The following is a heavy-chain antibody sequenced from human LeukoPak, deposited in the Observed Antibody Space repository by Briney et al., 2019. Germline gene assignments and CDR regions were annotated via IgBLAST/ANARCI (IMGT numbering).Heavy chain of an antibody. CDR3: AREIAVAGTPPDY. Sequence: SVKVSCKASGGTFSSYAISWVRQAPGQGLEWMGRIIPILGIANYAQKFQGRVTITADKSTSTAYMELSSLRSEDTAVYYCAREIAVAGTPPDYWGQGTLVSVSS. CDR2: IIPILGIA. J-gene: IGHJ4*02. V-gene: IGHV1-69*04. D-gene: IGHD6-19*01. CDR1: GGTFSSYA.